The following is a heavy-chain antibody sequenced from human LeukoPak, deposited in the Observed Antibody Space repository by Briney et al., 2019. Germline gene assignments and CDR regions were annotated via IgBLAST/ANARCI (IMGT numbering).Heavy chain of an antibody. J-gene: IGHJ5*02. D-gene: IGHD4-23*01. CDR1: GYSFTSYW. V-gene: IGHV5-51*01. CDR3: ARRPSTYGGRTGGWFDP. Sequence: GESLKISCKGSGYSFTSYWIGWVRQMPGKGLEWMGIIYPGDSDTRYSPSFQGQVTISADKSISTAYLQWSSLKASDTAMYYCARRPSTYGGRTGGWFDPWGQGTLVTVSS. CDR2: IYPGDSDT.